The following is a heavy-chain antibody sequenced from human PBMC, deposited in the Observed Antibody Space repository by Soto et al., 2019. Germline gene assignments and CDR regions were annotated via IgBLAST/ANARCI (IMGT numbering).Heavy chain of an antibody. CDR1: GFTFSNYW. J-gene: IGHJ4*02. Sequence: EVQLVESGGGLVQPGGSLRLSCAASGFTFSNYWMHWVRQAPGEGPVWVSRVDNDGSGTSYAESVKGRFTISRDNAKNTLYLQMNSLRVEDTALYYCTTVFEHWGQGTLVTVSS. V-gene: IGHV3-74*01. CDR2: VDNDGSGT. CDR3: TTVFEH.